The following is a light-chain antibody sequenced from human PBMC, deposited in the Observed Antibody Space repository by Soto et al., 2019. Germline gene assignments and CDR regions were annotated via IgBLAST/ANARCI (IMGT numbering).Light chain of an antibody. CDR1: QSSSSW. V-gene: IGKV1-5*01. Sequence: IPVTPSFSPLSTSLGASVTIPIRSSQSSSSWVGWYQQNREEASMLLIYEACRAEGVVARWCGGGCGGTEFPLISSSVQDDFFGSYCYQDDNCYWTFGQGTKVDIK. J-gene: IGKJ1*01. CDR2: EAC. CDR3: QDDNCYWT.